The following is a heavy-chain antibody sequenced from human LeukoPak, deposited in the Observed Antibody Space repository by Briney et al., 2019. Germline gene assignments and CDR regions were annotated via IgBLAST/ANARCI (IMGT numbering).Heavy chain of an antibody. Sequence: GGSLRLSCTASGFTFSSYAMSWVRQAPGKGLEWVGRIKSKTDGGTTDYAAPVKGRFTISRDDSKTTLYLQMNSLKTEDTAVYYCTTDYSYGEYVFDSWGQGTLVTVSS. D-gene: IGHD4-17*01. CDR1: GFTFSSYA. V-gene: IGHV3-15*01. J-gene: IGHJ4*02. CDR3: TTDYSYGEYVFDS. CDR2: IKSKTDGGTT.